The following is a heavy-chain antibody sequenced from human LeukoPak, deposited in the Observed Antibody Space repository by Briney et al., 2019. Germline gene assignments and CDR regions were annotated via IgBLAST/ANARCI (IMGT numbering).Heavy chain of an antibody. Sequence: PSGTLSLTCAVSGGSISSGYWWSWVRQPPMKGLEWIGEIIDSGSTNYNPSLKGRITISLDKTKNQFSLNVNSVTAADTAVYYCATYGPTSGGFTLDYWGQGILVTVSS. CDR2: IIDSGST. CDR1: GGSISSGYW. D-gene: IGHD2-15*01. V-gene: IGHV4-4*02. J-gene: IGHJ4*02. CDR3: ATYGPTSGGFTLDY.